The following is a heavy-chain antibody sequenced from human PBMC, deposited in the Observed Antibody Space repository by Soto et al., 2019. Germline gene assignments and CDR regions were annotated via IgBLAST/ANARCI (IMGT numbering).Heavy chain of an antibody. Sequence: EVQLVESGGALVQPGGSHRLSCAASGLTVSANYMTWVRQAPGKGLEWVSIIYSDGRTYYADSVKCRFTISRDISNNTLFLQMNGLRPEDTAVYYCARVGITLPGNDYWGQGTLVTVSS. J-gene: IGHJ4*02. CDR1: GLTVSANY. CDR3: ARVGITLPGNDY. V-gene: IGHV3-66*01. D-gene: IGHD6-19*01. CDR2: IYSDGRT.